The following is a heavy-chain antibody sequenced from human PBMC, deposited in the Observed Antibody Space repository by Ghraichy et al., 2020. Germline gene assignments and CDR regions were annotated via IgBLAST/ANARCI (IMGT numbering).Heavy chain of an antibody. Sequence: GESLNISCAASGFTVSRTYMTWVRQAPGKGLEWVSFIYTGDSTYYADSVKGRFTISRDNSKNTLYLQMNSLRAEVTAVYYCARDGGSGSDGGDSWYYGMDVWGQGTTVTVSS. D-gene: IGHD1-26*01. V-gene: IGHV3-53*01. CDR1: GFTVSRTY. J-gene: IGHJ6*02. CDR2: IYTGDST. CDR3: ARDGGSGSDGGDSWYYGMDV.